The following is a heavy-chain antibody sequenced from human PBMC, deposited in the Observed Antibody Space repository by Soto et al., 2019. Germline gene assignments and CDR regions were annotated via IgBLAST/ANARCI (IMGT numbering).Heavy chain of an antibody. Sequence: GGSLRLSCAASGFTFSSYAMSWVRQAPGKGLEWVSAISGSGGSTYYADSVKGRFTISRDNSKNTLYLQMNSLRVEDTAVYYCAKYDYYVVILFEAGTYYFDYWGQGTLVTVSS. J-gene: IGHJ4*02. CDR2: ISGSGGST. D-gene: IGHD3-16*01. CDR3: AKYDYYVVILFEAGTYYFDY. V-gene: IGHV3-23*01. CDR1: GFTFSSYA.